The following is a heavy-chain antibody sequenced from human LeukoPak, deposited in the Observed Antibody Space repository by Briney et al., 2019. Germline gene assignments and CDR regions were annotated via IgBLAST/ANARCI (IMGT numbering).Heavy chain of an antibody. Sequence: ASVKVSCKASGGTFSSYAISWVQQATGQGLEWMGGIIPIFGTANYAQKFQGRVTITADESTSAAYMELSSLRSEDTAVYYCARVIGYSDYETFDYWCQGTLVTVSS. CDR1: GGTFSSYA. CDR3: ARVIGYSDYETFDY. D-gene: IGHD5-12*01. V-gene: IGHV1-69*13. CDR2: IIPIFGTA. J-gene: IGHJ4*02.